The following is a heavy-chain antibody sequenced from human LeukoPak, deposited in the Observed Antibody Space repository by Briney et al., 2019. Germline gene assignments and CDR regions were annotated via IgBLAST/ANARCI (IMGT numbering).Heavy chain of an antibody. CDR1: GFTFSSYE. CDR2: ISSSGSTI. D-gene: IGHD2-15*01. J-gene: IGHJ6*04. V-gene: IGHV3-48*03. CDR3: ARDQGSGYYYYGMDV. Sequence: GGSLRLSCAASGFTFSSYEVNWVRQAPGKGLEWVSYISSSGSTIYYADSVKGRFTISRDNAKNSLYLQMNSLRAEDTAVYYCARDQGSGYYYYGMDVWGKGTTVTVSS.